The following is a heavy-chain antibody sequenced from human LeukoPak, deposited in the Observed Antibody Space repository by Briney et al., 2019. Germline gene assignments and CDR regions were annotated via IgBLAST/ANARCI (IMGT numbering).Heavy chain of an antibody. V-gene: IGHV3-15*01. CDR3: ARELYFGGYFFDY. CDR2: IKNKNTGETT. J-gene: IGHJ4*02. Sequence: GGSLRLSCAASGFTFSNYAMNWVRQAPGKGLEWVGRIKNKNTGETTDYAAPVKGRFTISRDDSKNTLYLQMNSLRAEDTAVYYCARELYFGGYFFDYWGQGTLVTVSS. CDR1: GFTFSNYA. D-gene: IGHD3-10*01.